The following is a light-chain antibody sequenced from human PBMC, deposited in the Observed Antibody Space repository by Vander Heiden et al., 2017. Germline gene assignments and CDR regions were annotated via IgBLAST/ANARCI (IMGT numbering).Light chain of an antibody. J-gene: IGLJ3*02. Sequence: QSALTQPASVSGSPGQSITISCPGTSSEVGSYNLVSWYQQHPGKAPKLMIYEVSKRPSGVSNRFSGSKSGNTASLTISGLQAEDEADYYCCSYAGSPWVFGGGTKLTVL. CDR1: SSEVGSYNL. V-gene: IGLV2-23*02. CDR2: EVS. CDR3: CSYAGSPWV.